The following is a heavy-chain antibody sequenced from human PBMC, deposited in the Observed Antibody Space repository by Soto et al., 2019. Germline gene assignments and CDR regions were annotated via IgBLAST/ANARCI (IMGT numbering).Heavy chain of an antibody. CDR1: GGTFSSYT. V-gene: IGHV1-69*02. D-gene: IGHD3-10*01. Sequence: QVQLVQSGAEVKKPGSSVKVSCKASGGTFSSYTISWVRQAPGQGLEWMGRIIPILGIANYAQKFQGRVTITADKSTGTAYMELRRRRSEDTAVYYSEGWGSGSSYATDNNWFDPWGQGTLVTVSS. J-gene: IGHJ5*02. CDR2: IIPILGIA. CDR3: EGWGSGSSYATDNNWFDP.